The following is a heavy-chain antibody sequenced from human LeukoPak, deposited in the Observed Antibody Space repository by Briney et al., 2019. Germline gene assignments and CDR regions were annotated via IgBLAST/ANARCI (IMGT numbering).Heavy chain of an antibody. CDR2: IYYSGST. J-gene: IGHJ3*02. CDR3: ARAWGLNYYDSSGYYYSSAFDI. CDR1: GGSISSGGYY. V-gene: IGHV4-31*03. Sequence: PSETLSLTCTVSGGSISSGGYYWSWIRQHPGKGLEWIGYIYYSGSTYYNPSLKSRVTISVDTSKNQFSLKLSSVTAADTAVYYCARAWGLNYYDSSGYYYSSAFDIWGQGTMVTASS. D-gene: IGHD3-22*01.